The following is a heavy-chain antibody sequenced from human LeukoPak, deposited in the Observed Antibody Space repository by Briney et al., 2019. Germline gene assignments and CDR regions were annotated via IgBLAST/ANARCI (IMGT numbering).Heavy chain of an antibody. CDR1: GYTFTNYY. J-gene: IGHJ3*02. V-gene: IGHV1-46*01. CDR3: ARVRDGYNDAYDI. Sequence: ASVKLSCKASGYTFTNYYIHWVRQAPGQGLEWMGLINPSGGNTNYAQNFQGRVTMTRDTSTSTVYMVLSSLRSEDTAVYYCARVRDGYNDAYDIWGQGTMVTVPS. D-gene: IGHD5-24*01. CDR2: INPSGGNT.